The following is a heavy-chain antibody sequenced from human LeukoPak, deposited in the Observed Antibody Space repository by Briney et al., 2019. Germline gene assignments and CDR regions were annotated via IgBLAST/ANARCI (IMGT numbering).Heavy chain of an antibody. J-gene: IGHJ5*02. CDR1: GGSFSGYY. V-gene: IGHV4-34*01. D-gene: IGHD3-10*01. CDR3: ARPNPNYYGSGRVWFDP. CDR2: INHSGST. Sequence: SETLSLTCAVYGGSFSGYYWSWIRRPPGKGLEWIGEINHSGSTNYNPSLKSRVTISVDTSKNQFSLKLSSVTAADTAVYYCARPNPNYYGSGRVWFDPWGQGTLVTVSS.